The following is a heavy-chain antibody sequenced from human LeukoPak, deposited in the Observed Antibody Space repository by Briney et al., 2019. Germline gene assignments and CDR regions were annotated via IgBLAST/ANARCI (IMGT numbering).Heavy chain of an antibody. Sequence: GGSLRLSCAASGFTFSSYSMNWVRQAPGKGLEWVSSISSSSSYIYYADSVKGRFTISRDNAKNSLYLQMNSLRAEDTAVYYCAREAVSAAADGMDVWGQGTTVTVS. CDR1: GFTFSSYS. CDR3: AREAVSAAADGMDV. J-gene: IGHJ6*02. CDR2: ISSSSSYI. D-gene: IGHD6-13*01. V-gene: IGHV3-21*01.